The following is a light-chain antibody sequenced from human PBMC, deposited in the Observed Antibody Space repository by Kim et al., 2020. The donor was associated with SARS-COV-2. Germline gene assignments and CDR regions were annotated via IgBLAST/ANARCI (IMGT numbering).Light chain of an antibody. J-gene: IGKJ1*01. CDR3: HQYGTWPWT. Sequence: SPGERVTPSCKASQSVSSRYLSWYQHKPGQAPRLLIYGAYSRATGVPARFSGSGSGTEFTLTISSLQSDDVALYYCHQYGTWPWTFGQGTKVDIK. V-gene: IGKV3D-7*01. CDR1: QSVSSRY. CDR2: GAY.